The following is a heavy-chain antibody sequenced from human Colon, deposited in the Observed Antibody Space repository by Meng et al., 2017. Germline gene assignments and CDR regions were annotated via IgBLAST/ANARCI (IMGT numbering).Heavy chain of an antibody. CDR2: MNPNNGNT. V-gene: IGHV1-8*01. CDR1: GYTFTSSD. D-gene: IGHD2-2*01. J-gene: IGHJ5*01. Sequence: QVQLVQSGAGVRKPGASVKVTCNASGYTFTSSDINVVRQATGRGLEWLGWMNPNNGNTGSAQKFQGRVSMTRDTSIGTAYMELSGLTSEDTAVYYCARTAMLDSWGQGTLVTVSS. CDR3: ARTAMLDS.